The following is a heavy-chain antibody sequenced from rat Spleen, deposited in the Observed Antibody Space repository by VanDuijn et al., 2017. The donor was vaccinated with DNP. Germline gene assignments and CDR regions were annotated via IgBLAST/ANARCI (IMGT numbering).Heavy chain of an antibody. CDR2: ISYDGTRT. CDR3: TRYYDSFDY. J-gene: IGHJ2*01. CDR1: GFTFSDYN. Sequence: EVQLVESGGGLVQPGNSLKLSCAASGFTFSDYNMAWVRQAPKKGLEWVATISYDGTRTYYRASVKGRFTISRDYAKPTLYLQMDSLRSEDTATYYCTRYYDSFDYWGQGVMVTVSS. D-gene: IGHD1-6*01. V-gene: IGHV5S10*01.